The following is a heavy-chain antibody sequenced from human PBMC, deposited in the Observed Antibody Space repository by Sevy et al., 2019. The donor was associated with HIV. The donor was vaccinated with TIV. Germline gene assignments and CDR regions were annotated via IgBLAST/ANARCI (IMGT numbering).Heavy chain of an antibody. CDR1: GYSFTSYW. V-gene: IGHV5-51*01. J-gene: IGHJ3*02. D-gene: IGHD3-22*01. CDR3: GRRGWNYYDSSGYLDALDI. CDR2: IYPGDSDT. Sequence: GESLKISCKGSGYSFTSYWIGWVRQMPGKGLEWMGIIYPGDSDTRYSPSFQGQVTISADKSISTAYLQWSSLKASDTAMYYCGRRGWNYYDSSGYLDALDIWGQGTMVTVSS.